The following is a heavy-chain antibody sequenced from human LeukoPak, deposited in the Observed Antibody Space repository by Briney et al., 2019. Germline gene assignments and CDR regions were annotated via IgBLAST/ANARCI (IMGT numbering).Heavy chain of an antibody. D-gene: IGHD3-22*01. V-gene: IGHV1-8*01. CDR2: MNPNSGNT. CDR3: AGIARDYYDSSGYLYGMDV. Sequence: ASVKVSCKASGYTFTSYDINWVRQATGQGLEWMGWMNPNSGNTGYAQKFQGRVTMTRNTSISTAYMELSSLRSEDTAVYYCAGIARDYYDSSGYLYGMDVWGQGTTVTVSS. J-gene: IGHJ6*02. CDR1: GYTFTSYD.